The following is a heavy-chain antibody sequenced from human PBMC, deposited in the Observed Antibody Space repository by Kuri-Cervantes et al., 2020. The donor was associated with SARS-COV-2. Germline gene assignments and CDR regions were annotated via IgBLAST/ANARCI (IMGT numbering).Heavy chain of an antibody. CDR2: ISSSSSYI. V-gene: IGHV3-21*01. Sequence: GESLKISCAASGFTFSSYSMNWVRQAPGKGLEWVSSISSSSSYIYYADSVKGRFTISRDNAKNSLYLQMNSLRAEDTAVYYCARVRGVGYRGQGTLVTVSS. CDR1: GFTFSSYS. J-gene: IGHJ4*02. D-gene: IGHD3-10*01. CDR3: ARVRGVGY.